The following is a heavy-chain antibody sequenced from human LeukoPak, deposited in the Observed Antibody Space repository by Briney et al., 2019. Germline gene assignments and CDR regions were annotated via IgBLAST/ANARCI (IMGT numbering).Heavy chain of an antibody. Sequence: ASVKVSCKASGYTFTGYYMRWVRQAPGQGLEWMGWINPNSGGTNYAQKFQGRVTMTRDTSISTAYMELSRLRSDDTAVYYCARMLLQSFWFDPWGQGTLVTVSS. D-gene: IGHD2-15*01. J-gene: IGHJ5*02. CDR3: ARMLLQSFWFDP. V-gene: IGHV1-2*02. CDR2: INPNSGGT. CDR1: GYTFTGYY.